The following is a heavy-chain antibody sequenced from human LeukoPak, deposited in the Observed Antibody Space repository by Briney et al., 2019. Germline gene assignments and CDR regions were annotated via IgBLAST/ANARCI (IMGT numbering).Heavy chain of an antibody. CDR1: GYTFTSYA. D-gene: IGHD3-22*01. Sequence: ASVKVSCKASGYTFTSYAMNWVRQAPGQGLEWMGWINTNTGNPTYAQGFTGRFVFSLDTSVSTAYLQISSLKAEDTAVYYCARDRAPPYYYDSSGYPDAFDIWGQGTMVTVSS. J-gene: IGHJ3*02. V-gene: IGHV7-4-1*02. CDR3: ARDRAPPYYYDSSGYPDAFDI. CDR2: INTNTGNP.